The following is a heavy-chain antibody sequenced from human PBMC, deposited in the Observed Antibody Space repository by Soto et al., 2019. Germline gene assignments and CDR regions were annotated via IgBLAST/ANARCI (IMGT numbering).Heavy chain of an antibody. CDR3: VSPEGYYDSSGYTLDY. CDR1: GDSISSSTYY. J-gene: IGHJ4*02. D-gene: IGHD3-22*01. CDR2: MFYSGNT. Sequence: SETLSLTCTVSGDSISSSTYYWGWISQPPGKGLEWIGSMFYSGNTYYNPSLKSRVTLSIDTSKNQFSLKLNPVTAADTAVYYCVSPEGYYDSSGYTLDYWGQGTLVTVSS. V-gene: IGHV4-39*01.